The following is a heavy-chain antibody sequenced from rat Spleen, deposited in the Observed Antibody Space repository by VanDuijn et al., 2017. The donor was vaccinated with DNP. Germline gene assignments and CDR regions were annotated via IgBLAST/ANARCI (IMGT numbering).Heavy chain of an antibody. V-gene: IGHV5-27*01. CDR3: TRDNYSSYMPYYYAMDA. CDR1: GFSFPNYY. CDR2: ISHSDDTT. J-gene: IGHJ4*01. D-gene: IGHD1-2*01. Sequence: EVQLVESGGGLVQPGRSLKLSCAASGFSFPNYYMAWVRQTPQKGLEWVAIISHSDDTTYYPDSVKGRFTISRDNSESTLYLQMNSLRSEDTATYYCTRDNYSSYMPYYYAMDAWGQGTSVTVSS.